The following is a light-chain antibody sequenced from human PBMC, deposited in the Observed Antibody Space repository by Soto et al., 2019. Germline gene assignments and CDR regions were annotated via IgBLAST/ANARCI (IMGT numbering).Light chain of an antibody. J-gene: IGLJ2*01. V-gene: IGLV2-14*01. CDR1: SSDVGGYNY. Sequence: QSALTQPASVSGSTGQSITISCTGTSSDVGGYNYVSWYQQYPGKAPKLMIYDVSNRPSGVSNRFSGSKSGNTASLTISGLQAEDEADYYCSSYTSTSTYVLFGGGTKVTVL. CDR2: DVS. CDR3: SSYTSTSTYVL.